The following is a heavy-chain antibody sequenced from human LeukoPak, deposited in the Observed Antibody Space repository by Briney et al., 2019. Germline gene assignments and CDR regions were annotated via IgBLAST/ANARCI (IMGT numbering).Heavy chain of an antibody. Sequence: GGSLRLSCAASGFTFSSHAMHWVRQAPGKGLEWVAVISYDGSNKYYADPVKGRFTISRDNSKNTLYLQMNSLRAEDTAVYYCARDGVASDYFDYWGQGTLVTVSS. CDR2: ISYDGSNK. V-gene: IGHV3-30-3*01. CDR3: ARDGVASDYFDY. J-gene: IGHJ4*02. CDR1: GFTFSSHA. D-gene: IGHD2-15*01.